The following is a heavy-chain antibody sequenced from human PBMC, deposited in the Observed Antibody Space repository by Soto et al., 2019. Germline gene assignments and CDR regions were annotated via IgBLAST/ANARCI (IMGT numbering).Heavy chain of an antibody. V-gene: IGHV4-4*02. CDR2: IYHSGST. D-gene: IGHD6-13*01. CDR1: GGSISSSNW. Sequence: SETLSLTCAVSGGSISSSNWWSWVRQPPGKGLEWIGEIYHSGSTNYNPSLKSRVTISVDKSKNQFSLKLSSVTAADTAVYYCARRAAAGTMDRFDPWGQRTLVTVSS. J-gene: IGHJ5*02. CDR3: ARRAAAGTMDRFDP.